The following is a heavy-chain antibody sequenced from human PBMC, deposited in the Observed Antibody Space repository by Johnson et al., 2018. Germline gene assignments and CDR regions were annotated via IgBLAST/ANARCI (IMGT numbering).Heavy chain of an antibody. CDR2: ISYDGSNK. Sequence: QVQLVQSGGGVVQPGRSLRLSCAGSGVTFRRFGIHWVRQAPGKGLEWGAVISYDGSNKYFADSVKGRFTISRDNSKNPLYLQMNSLRAEDPAVYYCAKESGCGRDAFDIWGQGTMVTVSS. V-gene: IGHV3-30*18. J-gene: IGHJ3*02. CDR1: GVTFRRFG. D-gene: IGHD1-26*01. CDR3: AKESGCGRDAFDI.